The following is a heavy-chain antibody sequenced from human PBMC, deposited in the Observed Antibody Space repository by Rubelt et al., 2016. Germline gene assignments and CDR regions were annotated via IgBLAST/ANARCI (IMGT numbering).Heavy chain of an antibody. CDR1: GFTFSNAW. CDR2: IKSKTDGGAT. D-gene: IGHD3-3*01. V-gene: IGHV3-15*01. Sequence: EVQLLESGGGLVQPGGSLILSCAASGFTFSNAWMSWVRQDPGKGLEWVGRIKSKTDGGATDYAAPVKGSFTITREDSKNTRDLQMNSLKTEDTAVYYCTTSITIFVRGDYWGQGTLVTVSS. J-gene: IGHJ4*02. CDR3: TTSITIFVRGDY.